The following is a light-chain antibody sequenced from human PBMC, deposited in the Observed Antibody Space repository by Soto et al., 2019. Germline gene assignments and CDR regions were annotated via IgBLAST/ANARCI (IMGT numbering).Light chain of an antibody. CDR3: QQYGGSSWT. CDR2: GAS. V-gene: IGKV3-20*01. CDR1: QSVSSSY. Sequence: EIVLTQSPGTLSLSPWERATLSCRASQSVSSSYLAWYHQKPGQAPRLLIFGASSRATGIPDRFSGSGSGTDFTLTISRLEPEDFAVYYCQQYGGSSWTFGQGTKVEIK. J-gene: IGKJ1*01.